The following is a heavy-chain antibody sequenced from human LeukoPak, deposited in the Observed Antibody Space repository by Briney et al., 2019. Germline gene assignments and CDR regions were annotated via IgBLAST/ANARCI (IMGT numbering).Heavy chain of an antibody. J-gene: IGHJ4*02. D-gene: IGHD2-2*01. CDR3: ANNAIEYQLLYVDY. CDR2: ISYDGSNK. Sequence: GRSLRLSCAASGFTFSNYGMHWVRQAPGKGLEWVAVISYDGSNKYYADSVKGRFTISRDNSKNTLYLQMNSLRAEDTAVYYWANNAIEYQLLYVDYWGQGTLVTVSS. CDR1: GFTFSNYG. V-gene: IGHV3-30*18.